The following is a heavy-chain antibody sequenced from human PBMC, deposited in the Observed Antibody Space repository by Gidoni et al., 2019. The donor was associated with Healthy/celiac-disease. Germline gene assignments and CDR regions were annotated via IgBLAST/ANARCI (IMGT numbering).Heavy chain of an antibody. J-gene: IGHJ3*02. CDR1: GFPFRSYA. CDR3: ANQIRGPSPHAFDI. V-gene: IGHV3-23*01. D-gene: IGHD3-10*01. CDR2: ISGSGGST. Sequence: EVQLLESGGGLVQPGGSLRLSCAASGFPFRSYALRVVRKAPGKGLEWVSAISGSGGSTYYADSVKGRFTISRDNSKNTLYLQMNSLRAEDTAVYYCANQIRGPSPHAFDIWGQGTMVTVSS.